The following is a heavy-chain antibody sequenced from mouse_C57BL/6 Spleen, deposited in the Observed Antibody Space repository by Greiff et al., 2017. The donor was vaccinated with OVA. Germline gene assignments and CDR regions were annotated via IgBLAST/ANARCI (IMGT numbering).Heavy chain of an antibody. Sequence: QVQLQQPGAELVKPGASVKMSCKASGYTFTSYWITWVKQRPGQGLEWIGDIYPGSGSTNYNEKFKSKATLTVDTSSSPAYMQLSSLTSEDSAVYYCAREGTYYDYERDYFDYWGQGTTLTVSS. CDR3: AREGTYYDYERDYFDY. J-gene: IGHJ2*01. CDR1: GYTFTSYW. V-gene: IGHV1-55*01. D-gene: IGHD2-4*01. CDR2: IYPGSGST.